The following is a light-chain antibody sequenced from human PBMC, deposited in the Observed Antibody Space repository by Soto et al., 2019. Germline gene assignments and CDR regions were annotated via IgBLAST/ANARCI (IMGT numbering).Light chain of an antibody. J-gene: IGLJ2*01. CDR2: EVS. CDR1: SSDVGGYNY. Sequence: QSALTQPASVSGSPGQSITIFCTGTSSDVGGYNYVSWYQQHPGKAPKLMIYEVSNRPSGVSNRFSGSKSGNTASLTISGLQAEDEADYYCSSYTSSSTLVVFGEGTKVTVL. CDR3: SSYTSSSTLVV. V-gene: IGLV2-14*01.